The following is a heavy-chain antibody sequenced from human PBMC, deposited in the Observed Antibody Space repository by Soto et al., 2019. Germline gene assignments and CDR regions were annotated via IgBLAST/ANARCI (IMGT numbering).Heavy chain of an antibody. CDR3: AKDRSSGVSGAFGYYGMYV. J-gene: IGHJ6*02. CDR2: ISHDGDTE. CDR1: RFTFSSYG. V-gene: IGHV3-30*18. D-gene: IGHD3-10*01. Sequence: GGSLRLSCAASRFTFSSYGMHWVRQAPGKGLEWVAVISHDGDTEYYGESVKGRFTISRDNSKNTVYLQMNSLRAEDTAVYYCAKDRSSGVSGAFGYYGMYVWGQGTTVTVSS.